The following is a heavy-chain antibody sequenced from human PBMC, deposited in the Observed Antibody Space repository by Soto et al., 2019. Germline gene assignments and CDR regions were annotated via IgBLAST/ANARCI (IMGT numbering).Heavy chain of an antibody. CDR2: VIPNLGVT. CDR1: GGTLSSYT. Sequence: SLKVSCKASGGTLSSYTFSWVRQAPGQGLEWMGRVIPNLGVTNYAKKFQGRFTIVVDTSTSTAYMELNSLRYEDTAVYYCARDKGYCNDNSCPDFDDWGQGTLVTVYS. CDR3: ARDKGYCNDNSCPDFDD. D-gene: IGHD2-15*01. V-gene: IGHV1-69*04. J-gene: IGHJ4*02.